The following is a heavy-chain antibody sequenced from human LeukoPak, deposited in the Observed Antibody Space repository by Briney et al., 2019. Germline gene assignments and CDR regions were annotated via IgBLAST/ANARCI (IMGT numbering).Heavy chain of an antibody. V-gene: IGHV4-30-2*01. CDR2: IYHSGST. J-gene: IGHJ6*02. CDR3: ASLHYYYGMDV. Sequence: PSQTLSLTCAVSGGSISSGGYSWSWIRQPPGKGLEWIGYIYHSGSTYYNPSLKSRVTISVDRSKNQFSLKLSSVTAADTAVYCCASLHYYYGMDVWGQGTTVTVSS. CDR1: GGSISSGGYS.